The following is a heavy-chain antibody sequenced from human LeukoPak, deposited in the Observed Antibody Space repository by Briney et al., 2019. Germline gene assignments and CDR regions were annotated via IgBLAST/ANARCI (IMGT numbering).Heavy chain of an antibody. J-gene: IGHJ4*02. Sequence: PGGSLRLSCAASGFTFSSYAMSWVRQAPGKGLEWVSAISGSGGSTYYADSVKGRFTISRDNSKNTLYLQMNSLRAEDTAVYYCARHNYHERGSSDYWGQGTLVIVSS. V-gene: IGHV3-23*01. D-gene: IGHD5-24*01. CDR3: ARHNYHERGSSDY. CDR2: ISGSGGST. CDR1: GFTFSSYA.